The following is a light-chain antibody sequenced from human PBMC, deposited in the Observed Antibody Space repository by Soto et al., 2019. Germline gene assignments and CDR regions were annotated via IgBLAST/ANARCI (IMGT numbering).Light chain of an antibody. J-gene: IGKJ1*01. CDR1: QSISSW. V-gene: IGKV1-5*01. CDR3: QHYNSYSEA. CDR2: DAS. Sequence: DIQMTQSPSTLSASGGERVTITCRASQSISSWLAWYQQKPGKAPKLLIYDASSLESGVPSRFSGSGSGTDFTLTISSLQPEDFATYYCQHYNSYSEALGQGTKVDIK.